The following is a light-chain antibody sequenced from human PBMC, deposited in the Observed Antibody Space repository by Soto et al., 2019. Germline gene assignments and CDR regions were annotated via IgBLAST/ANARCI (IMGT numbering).Light chain of an antibody. Sequence: DIQMTQSPSTLSASVGDRVTITCRASQSISSWLAWYQQKPGKAPKLLIYDASSLESGVPSRFSGSGSGTEFTLTISSLQPDDFATYYCQQYNRYSRTFGQVTKV. J-gene: IGKJ1*01. CDR1: QSISSW. CDR2: DAS. V-gene: IGKV1-5*01. CDR3: QQYNRYSRT.